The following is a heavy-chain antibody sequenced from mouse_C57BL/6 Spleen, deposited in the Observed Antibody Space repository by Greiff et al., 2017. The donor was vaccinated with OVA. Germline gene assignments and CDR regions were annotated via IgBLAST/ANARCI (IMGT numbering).Heavy chain of an antibody. CDR1: GFTFSDYY. CDR2: INYDGSST. V-gene: IGHV5-16*01. D-gene: IGHD1-1*01. CDR3: ARVYYYGSGGYAMDY. Sequence: EVQLVESEGGLVQPGSSMKLSCTASGFTFSDYYMAWVRQVPEKGLEWVANINYDGSSTYYLDSLKSRFIISRDNAKNILYLQMSSLKSEDTATYYCARVYYYGSGGYAMDYWGQGTSVTVSS. J-gene: IGHJ4*01.